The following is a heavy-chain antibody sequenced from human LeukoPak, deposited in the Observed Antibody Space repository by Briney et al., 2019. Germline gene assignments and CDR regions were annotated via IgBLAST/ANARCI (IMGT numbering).Heavy chain of an antibody. V-gene: IGHV3-30*18. D-gene: IGHD6-13*01. J-gene: IGHJ4*02. CDR3: AKSGIAAAGQRGYFDC. CDR1: GFTFSSYG. Sequence: GGSLRLSCAASGFTFSSYGIHWVRQAPGKGLEWVAVISNDGSNKYYADSVKGRFTNSRDNSKNTVYLQMNSLRGEDTAVYYCAKSGIAAAGQRGYFDCWGQGTLVTVSS. CDR2: ISNDGSNK.